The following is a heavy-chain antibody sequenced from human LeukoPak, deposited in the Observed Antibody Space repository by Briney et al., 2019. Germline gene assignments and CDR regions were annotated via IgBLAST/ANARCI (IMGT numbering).Heavy chain of an antibody. D-gene: IGHD2-2*01. CDR2: INPNSGGT. CDR1: GYTFTGYY. V-gene: IGHV1-2*02. CDR3: ASRFGLYQLPSQVG. J-gene: IGHJ4*02. Sequence: SSVKVSYKASGYTFTGYYMHWVRQAPGQGLEWMVWINPNSGGTNYAQKFQGRVTMTRETSISTAYMELSRLRSDNSAVYYCASRFGLYQLPSQVGWGQGTLVTVSS.